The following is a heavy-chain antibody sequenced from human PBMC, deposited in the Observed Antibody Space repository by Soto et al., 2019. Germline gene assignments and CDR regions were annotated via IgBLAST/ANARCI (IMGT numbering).Heavy chain of an antibody. Sequence: GGSLRLSCAASGFTLSSYWMSWVRQAPGKGLEWVANIKQDGSEKYYVDSVKGRFTMSRDDSKNTLYLQMNNLKPDDTAIYYCTRGPRPDSSGTGDHWGQGTQVTVSS. CDR1: GFTLSSYW. CDR2: IKQDGSEK. D-gene: IGHD1-26*01. J-gene: IGHJ4*02. CDR3: TRGPRPDSSGTGDH. V-gene: IGHV3-7*03.